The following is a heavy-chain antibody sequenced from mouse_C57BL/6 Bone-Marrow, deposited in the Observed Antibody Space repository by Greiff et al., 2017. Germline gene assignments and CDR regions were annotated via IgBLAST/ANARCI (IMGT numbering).Heavy chain of an antibody. CDR1: GYTFTSYW. CDR3: ASSYYDYDEYFDV. Sequence: QVQLQQPGAELVMPGASVKLSCKASGYTFTSYWMHWVKQRPGQGLEWIGEIDPSDSYTNYNQKFKGKSTLTVDKSSSTAYMQLSSLTSEDSAVXYCASSYYDYDEYFDVRGTGTTVTVSS. D-gene: IGHD2-4*01. V-gene: IGHV1-69*01. J-gene: IGHJ1*03. CDR2: IDPSDSYT.